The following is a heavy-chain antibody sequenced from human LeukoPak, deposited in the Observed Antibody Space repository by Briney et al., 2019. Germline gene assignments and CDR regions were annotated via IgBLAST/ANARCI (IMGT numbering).Heavy chain of an antibody. J-gene: IGHJ4*02. CDR1: GFTFSSYG. Sequence: GGSLRLSCAASGFTFSSYGMHWVRQAPGKGLEWVAFIRYDGSNKYYADSVKGRFTISRDNSKNTLYLQMNSLRAEDTAVYYRAKDFYYDSWSGYYSDYWGQGTLVTVSS. V-gene: IGHV3-30*02. CDR2: IRYDGSNK. CDR3: AKDFYYDSWSGYYSDY. D-gene: IGHD3-3*01.